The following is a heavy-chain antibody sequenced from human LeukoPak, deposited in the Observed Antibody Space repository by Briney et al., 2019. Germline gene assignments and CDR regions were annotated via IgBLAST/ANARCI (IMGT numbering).Heavy chain of an antibody. CDR1: GFTFSSYA. CDR3: AKWGKYCGSTSFYTYFDY. CDR2: ISGSGGST. Sequence: GGSLRLSCAASGFTFSSYAMSWVRQAPGKGLEWVSAISGSGGSTYYADSVKGRFTISRDNSKNTLYLQMNSLRAEDTAVYYCAKWGKYCGSTSFYTYFDYWGQGTLVTVSS. J-gene: IGHJ4*02. D-gene: IGHD2-2*02. V-gene: IGHV3-23*01.